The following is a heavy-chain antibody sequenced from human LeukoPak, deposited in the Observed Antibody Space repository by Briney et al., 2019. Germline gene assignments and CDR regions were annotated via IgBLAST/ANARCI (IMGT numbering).Heavy chain of an antibody. CDR2: AYYNGDT. CDR1: GDSISSFY. V-gene: IGHV4-59*01. J-gene: IGHJ4*02. CDR3: AGFKSGPAFEY. Sequence: PSETLSLTCSVSGDSISSFYWSWIRQPPGKGLEWIGFAYYNGDTKQNPSLKGRATLSVDTSKSQFSLKLTSVTASYTAEYYCAGFKSGPAFEYWGQGTLVTVSS.